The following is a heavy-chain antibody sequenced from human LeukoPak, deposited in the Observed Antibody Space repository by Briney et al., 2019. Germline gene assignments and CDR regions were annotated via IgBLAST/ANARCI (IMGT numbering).Heavy chain of an antibody. CDR3: AREYPRDAFDI. V-gene: IGHV1-69*13. Sequence: VASVKVSCKASGGTFISYAISWVRQAPGQGLEWMGGIIPIFGTASYAQKFQGRVTITADESTSTAYMELSSLRSEDTAVYYCAREYPRDAFDIWGQGTLVTVSS. CDR1: GGTFISYA. D-gene: IGHD3-16*01. CDR2: IIPIFGTA. J-gene: IGHJ4*02.